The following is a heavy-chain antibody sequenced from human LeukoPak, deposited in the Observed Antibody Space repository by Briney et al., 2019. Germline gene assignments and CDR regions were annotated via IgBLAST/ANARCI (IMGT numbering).Heavy chain of an antibody. D-gene: IGHD3-3*01. Sequence: GGSLRLSCAASGFIFGRYWMSWVRQAPGKGLEWVANIKLDGSEKNYVDSVKGRFTISRDNTKNSLYLQMNSLRAEDTAVFYCARDQYDTWSRRGNFDSWGQGTLVIVSS. J-gene: IGHJ4*02. CDR1: GFIFGRYW. V-gene: IGHV3-7*03. CDR3: ARDQYDTWSRRGNFDS. CDR2: IKLDGSEK.